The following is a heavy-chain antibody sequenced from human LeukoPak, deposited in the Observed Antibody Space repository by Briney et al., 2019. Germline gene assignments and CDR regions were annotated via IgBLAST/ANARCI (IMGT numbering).Heavy chain of an antibody. D-gene: IGHD2-15*01. CDR1: GYTFTGYY. CDR3: ARDPDGYYYYYMDV. V-gene: IGHV1-2*02. CDR2: VNPNSGGT. J-gene: IGHJ6*03. Sequence: ASVKVSCKASGYTFTGYYMHWVRQAPGQGLEWMGWVNPNSGGTNSAQKFQGRVTMTGDTSIVTAYMELRRLRSDDTAVYYCARDPDGYYYYYMDVWGKGTPVTVSS.